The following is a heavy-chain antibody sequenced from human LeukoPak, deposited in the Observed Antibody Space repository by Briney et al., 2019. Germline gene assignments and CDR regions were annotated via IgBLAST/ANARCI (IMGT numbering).Heavy chain of an antibody. J-gene: IGHJ3*02. V-gene: IGHV1-18*01. CDR2: ISAYNGNT. CDR1: GYTFTSYG. Sequence: GASVKVSCKASGYTFTSYGISWVRQAPGQGLEWVGWISAYNGNTNYAQKFQGRVTMTRDTSISTAYMELSRLRSDDTAVYYCARDLPGYYYDSSGYPHPIAFDIWGQGTMVTVSS. D-gene: IGHD3-22*01. CDR3: ARDLPGYYYDSSGYPHPIAFDI.